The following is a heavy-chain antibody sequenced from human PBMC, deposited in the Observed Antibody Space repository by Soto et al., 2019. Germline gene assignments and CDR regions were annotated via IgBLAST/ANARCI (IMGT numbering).Heavy chain of an antibody. D-gene: IGHD3-3*01. J-gene: IGHJ6*02. CDR3: ARDRTPYYDFWSGYYYYYYGMDV. CDR1: GGSISSYY. Sequence: SETLSLTCTVSGGSISSYYWSWIRQPPGKGLEWIGYIYYSGSTNYNPSLKSRVTISVDTSKSQFSLKLSSVTAADTAVYYCARDRTPYYDFWSGYYYYYYGMDVWGQGTTVTVSS. V-gene: IGHV4-59*01. CDR2: IYYSGST.